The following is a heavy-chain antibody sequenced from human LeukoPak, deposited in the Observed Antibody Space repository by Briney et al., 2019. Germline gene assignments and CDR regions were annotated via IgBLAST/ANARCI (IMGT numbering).Heavy chain of an antibody. CDR2: ISGSGGST. CDR3: AKGLEGLQPKDGMDV. CDR1: GFTFSSYA. Sequence: ASLRLSCAASGFTFSSYAMSWVRQAPGKGLEWVSAISGSGGSTYYADSVKGRFTIPRDNSKNTLYLQMNSLRAEDTAVYYCAKGLEGLQPKDGMDVWGQGTTVTVSS. J-gene: IGHJ6*02. V-gene: IGHV3-23*01. D-gene: IGHD4-11*01.